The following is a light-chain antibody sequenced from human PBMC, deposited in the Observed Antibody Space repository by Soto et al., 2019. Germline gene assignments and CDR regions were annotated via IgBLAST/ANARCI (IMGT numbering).Light chain of an antibody. CDR1: QHIGGW. CDR2: AVS. CDR3: QQYGGFST. V-gene: IGKV1-5*03. Sequence: DIQMTQSPSTLSASVGDRVAITCRPSQHIGGWLAWYQQKPGKARKILIYAVSKLKDGVPSRFSGSGAGTEFTLTISSLQPDDFATYFCQQYGGFSTFGQGTKVEMK. J-gene: IGKJ2*01.